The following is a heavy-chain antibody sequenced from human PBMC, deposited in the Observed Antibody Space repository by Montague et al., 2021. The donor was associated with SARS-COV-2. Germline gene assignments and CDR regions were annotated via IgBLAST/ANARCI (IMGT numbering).Heavy chain of an antibody. CDR1: GGFISSGNW. Sequence: SETLSLTCAVSGGFISSGNWWSWVRQPPGKGLEWIGEIFHSGAASYNHSLNSRLTISMDKSKNEFSLKLNSVTAADTAMYYCARDFVAAVPDRFDSWGQGVLVTVSS. CDR3: ARDFVAAVPDRFDS. V-gene: IGHV4/OR15-8*02. D-gene: IGHD6-13*01. J-gene: IGHJ4*02. CDR2: IFHSGAA.